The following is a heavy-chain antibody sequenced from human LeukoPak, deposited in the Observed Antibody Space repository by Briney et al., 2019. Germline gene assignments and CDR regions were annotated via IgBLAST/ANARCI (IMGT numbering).Heavy chain of an antibody. D-gene: IGHD5-24*01. Sequence: GGSLRLSCIVSGFTFSDYAMSWVRQAPGKGLEWVSTISGSGGRSYSEDPVKGRFTISRDNSRNTLYLQMNSLRVEDTAIYYCAKGGPQFFDYWGQGTLVTVSS. CDR1: GFTFSDYA. V-gene: IGHV3-23*01. J-gene: IGHJ4*02. CDR2: ISGSGGRS. CDR3: AKGGPQFFDY.